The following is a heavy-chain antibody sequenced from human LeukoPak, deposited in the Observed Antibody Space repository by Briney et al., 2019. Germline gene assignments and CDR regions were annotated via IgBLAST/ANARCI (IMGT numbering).Heavy chain of an antibody. Sequence: SETLSLTCTVSGGSISSSSYYWGWIRQPPGKGLEWIGSIYYSGSTNYNPSLKNRVTISVDTSKNQFSLKLSSVTAADTAVYYCARRGDILTGEPHDAFDIWGQGTMVTVSS. D-gene: IGHD3-9*01. CDR1: GGSISSSSYY. J-gene: IGHJ3*02. CDR3: ARRGDILTGEPHDAFDI. CDR2: IYYSGST. V-gene: IGHV4-39*07.